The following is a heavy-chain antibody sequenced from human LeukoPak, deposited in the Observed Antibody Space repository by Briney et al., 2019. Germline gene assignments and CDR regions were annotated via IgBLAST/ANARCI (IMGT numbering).Heavy chain of an antibody. V-gene: IGHV3-74*01. J-gene: IGHJ4*01. D-gene: IGHD6-6*01. Sequence: GGSLRLSCTASGFTLRNYWMHWVRQVPGKRLVWVSRISGDGSVTNYADSAQGRFTISRDNAKNILYLQINSLRSEDTAVYYCARYSSSSGGASYYLDYWGHGTLVTVSS. CDR3: ARYSSSSGGASYYLDY. CDR1: GFTLRNYW. CDR2: ISGDGSVT.